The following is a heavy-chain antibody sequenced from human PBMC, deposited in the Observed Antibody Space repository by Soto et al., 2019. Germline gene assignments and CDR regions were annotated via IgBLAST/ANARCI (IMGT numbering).Heavy chain of an antibody. J-gene: IGHJ4*02. CDR2: ISGSGGST. Sequence: GGSLRLSCAASGFTFSSYAMSWVRQAPGKGLEWVSAISGSGGSTYYADSVKGRFTISRDNSKNTLYLQMNSLRAEDTAVYYCAKSELLLWFGELLMSPFDYWGQGTLVTVSS. D-gene: IGHD3-10*01. V-gene: IGHV3-23*01. CDR3: AKSELLLWFGELLMSPFDY. CDR1: GFTFSSYA.